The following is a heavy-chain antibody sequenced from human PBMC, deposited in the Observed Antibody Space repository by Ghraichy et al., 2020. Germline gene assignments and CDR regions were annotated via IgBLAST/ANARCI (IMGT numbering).Heavy chain of an antibody. D-gene: IGHD2-8*01. CDR3: ARTNFNYHDY. Sequence: GSLRLSCAASGFTFSGYWMHWVRQAPGKGLVWVSRINSGGSSTNYADSVKGRFTISRDNAKNTLYLQMNSLRAEDTAVYYCARTNFNYHDYWGQGTLVTVSS. J-gene: IGHJ4*02. V-gene: IGHV3-74*01. CDR2: INSGGSST. CDR1: GFTFSGYW.